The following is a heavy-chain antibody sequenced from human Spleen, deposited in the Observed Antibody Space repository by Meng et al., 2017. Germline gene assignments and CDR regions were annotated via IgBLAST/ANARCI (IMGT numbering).Heavy chain of an antibody. CDR3: ARVGDIVVVPAASNWFDP. J-gene: IGHJ5*02. V-gene: IGHV4-31*03. CDR1: GGSISSGGYY. CDR2: IYYSGST. Sequence: ESGPGLVKPSQTLSLTCTVSGGSISSGGYYWCWIRQHPGKGLEWIGYIYYSGSTYYNPSLKSRVTISVDTSKNQFSLKLSSVTAADTAVYYCARVGDIVVVPAASNWFDPWGQGTLVTVSS. D-gene: IGHD2-2*01.